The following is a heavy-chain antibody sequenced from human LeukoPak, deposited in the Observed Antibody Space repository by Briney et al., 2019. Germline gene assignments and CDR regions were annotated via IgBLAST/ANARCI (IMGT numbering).Heavy chain of an antibody. CDR3: ASHPNYYDSSGYYYFDY. V-gene: IGHV1-69*05. CDR1: GGTFSSYA. Sequence: GSSVKVSCKASGGTFSSYAISWVRQAPGQGHEWMGGIIPIFGTANYAQKFQGRVTITTDESTSTAYMELSSLRSEDTAVYYCASHPNYYDSSGYYYFDYWGQGTLVTVSS. J-gene: IGHJ4*02. D-gene: IGHD3-22*01. CDR2: IIPIFGTA.